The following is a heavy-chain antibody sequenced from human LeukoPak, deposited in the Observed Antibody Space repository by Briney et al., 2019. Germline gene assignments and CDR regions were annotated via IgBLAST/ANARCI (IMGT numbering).Heavy chain of an antibody. D-gene: IGHD3-9*01. V-gene: IGHV3-53*01. J-gene: IGHJ4*02. CDR1: GFTVSSIY. CDR2: IYSDGCT. CDR3: ARGVTGYYYYFDY. Sequence: GGSMRLSWSTSGFTVSSIYMIWVRQAPGNGLERVSLIYSDGCTYYADCVKGRFSISRDNFKNTLYLQMNSLRADDTAVYYCARGVTGYYYYFDYWGQGTLVTVSS.